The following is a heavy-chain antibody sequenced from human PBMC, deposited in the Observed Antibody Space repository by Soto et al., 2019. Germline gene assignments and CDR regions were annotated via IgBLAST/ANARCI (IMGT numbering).Heavy chain of an antibody. J-gene: IGHJ4*02. Sequence: QVQLVESGGGVVQPGRSLRLSCTASGFTFSSNGMHWVRQAPDKGLEWVAFIWYDGINKYYADSVKGRFIISRDNSENTVYLQMNSLRAEDTAVYYCARDPYHYGSGSYYFDYWGQGTLVTVSS. CDR2: IWYDGINK. CDR1: GFTFSSNG. CDR3: ARDPYHYGSGSYYFDY. V-gene: IGHV3-33*01. D-gene: IGHD3-10*01.